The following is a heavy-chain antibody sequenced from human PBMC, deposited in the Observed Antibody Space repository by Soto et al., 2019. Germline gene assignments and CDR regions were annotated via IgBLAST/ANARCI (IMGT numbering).Heavy chain of an antibody. J-gene: IGHJ6*02. D-gene: IGHD3-3*01. Sequence: GESLKISCKGSGYSFTSYWIGWVRQMPGKGLEWMGIIYPGDSDTRYSPSFQGQVTISADKSISTLYLQMNSLRAEDTAVYYCARDVLRFLEWSGAGMDVWGQGTTVTVSS. CDR3: ARDVLRFLEWSGAGMDV. CDR2: IYPGDSDT. V-gene: IGHV5-51*01. CDR1: GYSFTSYW.